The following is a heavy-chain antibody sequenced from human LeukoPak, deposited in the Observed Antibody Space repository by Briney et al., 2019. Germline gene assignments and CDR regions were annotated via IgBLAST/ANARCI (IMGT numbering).Heavy chain of an antibody. J-gene: IGHJ3*02. CDR3: ARERRWLQSDAFDI. Sequence: PSETLSLTCTVSGGSMSSYYCSWIRQPPGKELEWIGYIYYSGSTNYNPSLKSRVTISVDTSKNQFSLKLSSVTAADTAVYYCARERRWLQSDAFDIWGQGTMVTVSS. V-gene: IGHV4-59*01. CDR1: GGSMSSYY. CDR2: IYYSGST. D-gene: IGHD5-24*01.